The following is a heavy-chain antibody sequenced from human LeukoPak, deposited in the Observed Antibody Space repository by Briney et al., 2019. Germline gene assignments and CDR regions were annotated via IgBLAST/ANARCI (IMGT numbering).Heavy chain of an antibody. CDR2: IYTSGST. D-gene: IGHD2-8*02. Sequence: KPSETLSLTCTVSGGSISSYYWSWIRQPAGKGLEWIGRIYTSGSTNYNPSLKSRVTMSVDTSKNQFSLKLSSVTAADTAVYYCARGHFPGGDYYMDVWGKGTTVTVSS. V-gene: IGHV4-4*07. CDR3: ARGHFPGGDYYMDV. CDR1: GGSISSYY. J-gene: IGHJ6*03.